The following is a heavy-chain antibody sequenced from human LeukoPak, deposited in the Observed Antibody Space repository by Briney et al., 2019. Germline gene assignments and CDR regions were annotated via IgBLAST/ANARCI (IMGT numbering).Heavy chain of an antibody. V-gene: IGHV1-46*01. CDR2: INPSGGSP. CDR3: GRGVAVAGTVGY. D-gene: IGHD6-13*01. CDR1: GYTFTSYY. Sequence: GASVKVSCKASGYTFTSYYMHWVRQAPGQGLEWMGIINPSGGSPSYAQKFQGRVTMSRDTSITTVYVELSSLKSDDTAVYYCGRGVAVAGTVGYWGQGTLVTVSS. J-gene: IGHJ4*02.